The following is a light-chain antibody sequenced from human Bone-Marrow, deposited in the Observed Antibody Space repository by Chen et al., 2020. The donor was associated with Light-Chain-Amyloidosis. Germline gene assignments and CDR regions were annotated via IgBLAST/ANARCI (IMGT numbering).Light chain of an antibody. CDR3: EEDGTSPLA. CDR2: GSS. V-gene: IGKV3-20*01. J-gene: IGKJ4*01. CDR1: QTISSNY. Sequence: EIVLTQSPGTLSLSPVEGANLSCRASQTISSNYLTWYQQKLGQAPRLLIYGSSSRGTGIPDRETGSGSGTDFTLNSNRLEPEDFARYDCEEDGTSPLAFGGGTKVGSK.